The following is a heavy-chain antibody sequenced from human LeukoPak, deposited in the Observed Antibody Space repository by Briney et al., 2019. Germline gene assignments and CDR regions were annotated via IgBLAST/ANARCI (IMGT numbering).Heavy chain of an antibody. CDR1: GYSFTSYW. CDR2: IYPGDSDT. CDR3: AIKYSGEFDY. D-gene: IGHD3-10*01. J-gene: IGHJ4*02. Sequence: GESLKISCKCSGYSFTSYWIGWLRQMPGKGLEWMGIIYPGDSDTRYSPSFQGQVTISANKSNSTAYLQWSSLKASDTAMYYCAIKYSGEFDYWGQGTLVTVSS. V-gene: IGHV5-51*01.